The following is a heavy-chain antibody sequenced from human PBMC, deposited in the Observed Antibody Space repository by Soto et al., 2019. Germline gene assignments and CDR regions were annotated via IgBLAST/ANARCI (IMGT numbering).Heavy chain of an antibody. J-gene: IGHJ4*02. V-gene: IGHV2-5*01. CDR2: IYWHDDT. CDR3: ARSAPRSLFDY. CDR1: GFSLSTSGVG. Sequence: QITLKESGPTLVKPTQTLTLTCTFSGFSLSTSGVGVGWIRQPPGKALQWLALIYWHDDTRYSPSLKSRLIIARDTSKNPVAHTMTNMDPVDTATYYCARSAPRSLFDYLGQGTLVTVSS.